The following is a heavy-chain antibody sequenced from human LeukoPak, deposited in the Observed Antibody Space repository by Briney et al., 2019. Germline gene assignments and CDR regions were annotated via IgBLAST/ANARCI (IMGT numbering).Heavy chain of an antibody. CDR1: GDSISSHY. J-gene: IGHJ4*02. V-gene: IGHV4-59*05. D-gene: IGHD1-26*01. Sequence: PSETLSLTCTVSGDSISSHYWSWIQQPPGKGLEWIGSISYIGSTYHNPSLKSRVTISVDTSKNQFSLKLSSVTAADTAVYYCARVRVGATRTFDCWGQGTLVTVSS. CDR3: ARVRVGATRTFDC. CDR2: ISYIGST.